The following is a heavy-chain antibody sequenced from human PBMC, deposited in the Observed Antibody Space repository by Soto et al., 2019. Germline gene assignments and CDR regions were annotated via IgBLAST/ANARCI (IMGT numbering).Heavy chain of an antibody. CDR3: AREGGSETLQPSYNWFDT. V-gene: IGHV1-2*02. CDR1: GYTFTDYH. CDR2: FNANNGGA. D-gene: IGHD6-25*01. J-gene: IGHJ5*02. Sequence: QVQLVQSGAEVKKPGASVKVSCKASGYTFTDYHIHWVRQAPGQGLEFMGWFNANNGGAGSAQQFQGRVTVTRDTSITTVYMELSNLRSDDTAVYYCAREGGSETLQPSYNWFDTWGQGTLVTVSS.